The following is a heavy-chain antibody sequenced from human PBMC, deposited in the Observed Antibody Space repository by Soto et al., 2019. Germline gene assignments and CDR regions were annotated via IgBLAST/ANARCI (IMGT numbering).Heavy chain of an antibody. CDR2: IIPIFGTA. V-gene: IGHV1-69*01. CDR1: GGTFSSYA. J-gene: IGHJ5*02. CDR3: AFDFWSGYYTPRKFDP. D-gene: IGHD3-3*01. Sequence: QVQLVQSGAEVKKPGSSVKVSCKASGGTFSSYAISWVRQAPGQGLEWMGGIIPIFGTANYAQKFQGRVTITADESTSKAYMELSSLRSEDTAVYYCAFDFWSGYYTPRKFDPWGQGTLVTVSS.